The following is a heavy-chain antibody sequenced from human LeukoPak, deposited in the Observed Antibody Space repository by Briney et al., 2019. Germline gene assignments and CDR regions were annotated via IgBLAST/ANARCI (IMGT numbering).Heavy chain of an antibody. CDR2: ISSSSSTI. CDR3: TRDLVSSAYDPYYYYYMDV. CDR1: GFTFSSYE. V-gene: IGHV3-48*01. D-gene: IGHD5-12*01. J-gene: IGHJ6*03. Sequence: GGSLRLSCAASGFTFSSYEMNWVRQAPGKGLEWVSYISSSSSTIYYADSVKGRFTISRDTSKNTLYLQMNSLRAEDTAVYYCTRDLVSSAYDPYYYYYMDVWGKGTTVTISS.